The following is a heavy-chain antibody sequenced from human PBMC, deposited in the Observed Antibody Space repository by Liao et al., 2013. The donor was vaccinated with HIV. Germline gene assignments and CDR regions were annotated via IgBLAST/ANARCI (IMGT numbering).Heavy chain of an antibody. CDR2: INHSGST. V-gene: IGHV4-34*01. D-gene: IGHD6-13*01. CDR1: GGSFSGYY. Sequence: VQLHQWGAGLLKPSETLSLTCAVYGGSFSGYYWSWIRQPPGKGLEWIGEINHSGSTNYNPSLKSRVTISVDTSKNQFSLKLSSVTAADTAVYFCAVGSSWYNGWVYWGQGTLVTVSS. CDR3: AVGSSWYNGWVY. J-gene: IGHJ4*02.